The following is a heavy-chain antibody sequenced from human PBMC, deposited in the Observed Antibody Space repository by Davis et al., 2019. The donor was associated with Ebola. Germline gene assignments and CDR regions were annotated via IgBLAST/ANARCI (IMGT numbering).Heavy chain of an antibody. J-gene: IGHJ4*02. V-gene: IGHV4-39*07. CDR1: GGSVSSGSYY. CDR3: ARRRSYSSSPLGY. D-gene: IGHD6-13*01. CDR2: INHSGST. Sequence: MPSETLSLTCTVSGGSVSSGSYYWSWIRQPPGKGLEWIGEINHSGSTNYNPSLKSRVTISVDTSKNQFSLKLSSVTAADTAVYYCARRRSYSSSPLGYWGQGTLVTVSS.